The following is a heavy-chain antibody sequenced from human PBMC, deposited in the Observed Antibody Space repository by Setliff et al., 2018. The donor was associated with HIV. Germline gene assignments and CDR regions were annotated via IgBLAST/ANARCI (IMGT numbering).Heavy chain of an antibody. V-gene: IGHV3-74*01. CDR1: GFTFTNYW. D-gene: IGHD1-26*01. J-gene: IGHJ3*02. CDR3: ARDRGRPDSFDI. Sequence: GGSLRLSCAASGFTFTNYWMHWVRQAPGKGLVGVSRINGDGTDTIYADSVKGRFTMSRDNAKNTLYLQMNSLRAEDTALYFCARDRGRPDSFDIWGQGTMVTVSS. CDR2: INGDGTDT.